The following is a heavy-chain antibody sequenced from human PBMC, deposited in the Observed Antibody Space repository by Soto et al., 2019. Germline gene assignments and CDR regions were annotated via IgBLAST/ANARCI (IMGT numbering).Heavy chain of an antibody. CDR2: ITTYNGYT. CDR3: ARGGMGKTYWAFDS. Sequence: QVRLVQSGAEVKKPGASVKVSCKASGFTFTNYAINWVRQAPGQGLEWMGWITTYNGYTHSAQNLQDRVTLTTDTSTSTAFMELRSLRSADTAVYYCARGGMGKTYWAFDSWGQGTLVTVSS. J-gene: IGHJ4*02. D-gene: IGHD2-8*02. CDR1: GFTFTNYA. V-gene: IGHV1-18*01.